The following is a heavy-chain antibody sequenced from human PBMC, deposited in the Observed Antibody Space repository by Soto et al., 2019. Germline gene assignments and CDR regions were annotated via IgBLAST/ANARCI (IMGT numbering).Heavy chain of an antibody. CDR1: GYTSTSYY. CDR3: ARDPIPANRGYSYRFEGSFDY. Sequence: ASVKVSCKASGYTSTSYYMHWVRQAPGQGLEWMGIINPSGGSTIYAQKFQGRVTMTRDTSTSTVYMELSSLRSEDTAVYYCARDPIPANRGYSYRFEGSFDYWGQRTLVTV. D-gene: IGHD5-18*01. V-gene: IGHV1-46*01. CDR2: INPSGGST. J-gene: IGHJ4*02.